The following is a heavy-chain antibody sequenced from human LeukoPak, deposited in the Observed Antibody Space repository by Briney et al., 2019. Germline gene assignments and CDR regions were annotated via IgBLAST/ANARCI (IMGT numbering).Heavy chain of an antibody. V-gene: IGHV3-7*01. Sequence: GGSLRLSCAASGFTFSSYRMTWVRQAPGKGLEWVANIKEDGSEKYYVDSVKGRFTISRDNAKNSLYLQMNSLRAEDTAVYYCARSIMYGDHGEDIWGQGTVVAVSS. CDR2: IKEDGSEK. D-gene: IGHD4-17*01. CDR1: GFTFSSYR. J-gene: IGHJ3*02. CDR3: ARSIMYGDHGEDI.